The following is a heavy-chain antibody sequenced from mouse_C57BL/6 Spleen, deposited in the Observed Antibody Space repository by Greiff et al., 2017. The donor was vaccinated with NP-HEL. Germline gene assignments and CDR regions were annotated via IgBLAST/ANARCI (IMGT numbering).Heavy chain of an antibody. J-gene: IGHJ2*01. CDR1: GYTFTDYY. CDR2: INPYNGGT. CDR3: ARKGIATVVAPDY. V-gene: IGHV1-19*01. D-gene: IGHD1-1*01. Sequence: EVKLMESGPVLVKPGASVKMSCKASGYTFTDYYMNWVKQSHGKSLEWIGVINPYNGGTSYNQKFKGKATLTVDKSSSTAYMELNSLTSEDSAVYYCARKGIATVVAPDYWGQGTTLTVSS.